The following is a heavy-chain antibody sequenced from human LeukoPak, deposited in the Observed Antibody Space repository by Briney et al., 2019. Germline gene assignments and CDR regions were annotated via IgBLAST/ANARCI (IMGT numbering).Heavy chain of an antibody. D-gene: IGHD3-10*01. V-gene: IGHV1-2*02. CDR1: GDSLTGYY. J-gene: IGHJ3*02. CDR3: AGYTVVRGLTLSAFDI. CDR2: FDPNTGAT. Sequence: ASVTVSCMASGDSLTGYYIHWVRQAPRQGLEWMGCFDPNTGATHYAQKLQGRVTMTRDTSIDTDFLELRSLISDDTALYYCAGYTVVRGLTLSAFDIWGQGTMVTVSS.